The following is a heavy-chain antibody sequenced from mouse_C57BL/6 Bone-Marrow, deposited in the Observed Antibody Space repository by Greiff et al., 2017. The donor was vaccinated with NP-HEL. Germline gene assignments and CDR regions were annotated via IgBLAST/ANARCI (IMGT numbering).Heavy chain of an antibody. CDR1: GYTFTSYW. CDR3: AREREYYGSSYWYFDV. Sequence: QVQLQQPGAELVKPGASVKLSCKASGYTFTSYWMQWVKQRPGQGLEWIGEIDPSDSYTNYNQKFKGKATLTVDTSSSTAYMPRSSLTSEDSAVYYCAREREYYGSSYWYFDVWGTGTTVTVSS. J-gene: IGHJ1*03. D-gene: IGHD1-1*01. V-gene: IGHV1-50*01. CDR2: IDPSDSYT.